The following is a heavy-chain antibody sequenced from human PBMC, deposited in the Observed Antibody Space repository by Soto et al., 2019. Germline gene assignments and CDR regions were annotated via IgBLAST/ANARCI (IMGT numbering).Heavy chain of an antibody. CDR1: GYTFTLFG. CDR2: ISPYNGDT. D-gene: IGHD2-2*02. CDR3: ARGGQYRYFDY. J-gene: IGHJ4*02. Sequence: QVQLVQSGAEVKKPGASVKVSCTTSGYTFTLFGITWVRQAPGQGLEWMGWISPYNGDTKYAEKLVGRVTLTTDTSTNTAYMELPSMTSDDTAEYYCARGGQYRYFDYWGQGTLVTVSS. V-gene: IGHV1-18*01.